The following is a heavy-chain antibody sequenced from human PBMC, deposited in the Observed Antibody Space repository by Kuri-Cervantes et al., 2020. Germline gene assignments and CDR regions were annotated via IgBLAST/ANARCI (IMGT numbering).Heavy chain of an antibody. CDR1: GGTFSSYT. CDR2: IIPILGIA. Sequence: SVKVSCKASGGTFSSYTISWVRQAPGQGLEWMGRIIPILGIANYAQKFQGRVTITADKSTSTAYVELSSLRSEDTAVYYCARSRRDYGDYVHWFDPWGQGTLVTVSS. V-gene: IGHV1-69*02. D-gene: IGHD4-17*01. CDR3: ARSRRDYGDYVHWFDP. J-gene: IGHJ5*02.